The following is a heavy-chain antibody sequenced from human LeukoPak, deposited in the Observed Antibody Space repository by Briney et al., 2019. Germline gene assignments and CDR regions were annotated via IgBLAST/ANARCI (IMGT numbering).Heavy chain of an antibody. CDR1: GFTLSSYA. Sequence: PGGSLRLSCAASGFTLSSYAMTWVRQAPGKGLEWVSAIGGSGGSTYYADSVKGRFTISRDNSKNTLYLQMNSLRAEDTAVYYCAKQSGGSGTYYYYWGQGTLVTVSS. D-gene: IGHD3-10*01. CDR3: AKQSGGSGTYYYY. V-gene: IGHV3-23*01. CDR2: IGGSGGST. J-gene: IGHJ4*02.